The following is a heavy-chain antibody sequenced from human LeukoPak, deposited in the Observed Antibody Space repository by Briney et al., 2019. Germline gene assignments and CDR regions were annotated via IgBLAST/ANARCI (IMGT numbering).Heavy chain of an antibody. CDR1: GDSISSGGFY. CDR3: GRARGYSYAFDY. Sequence: PSETLSLTCSVSGDSISSGGFYWGWIRQPPGKGLEWIGSIFYTGGTHYNPSLKSPVTISRDTSKNQFSVKLNSVTAADTAVYYCGRARGYSYAFDYWGQGTLVTVSS. J-gene: IGHJ4*02. D-gene: IGHD5-18*01. V-gene: IGHV4-39*07. CDR2: IFYTGGT.